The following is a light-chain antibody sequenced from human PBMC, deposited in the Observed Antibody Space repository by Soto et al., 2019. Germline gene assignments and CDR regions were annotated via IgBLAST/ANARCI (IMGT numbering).Light chain of an antibody. CDR2: GAS. V-gene: IGKV3-20*01. CDR1: QSISSSY. Sequence: EIVLTQSPGTLSLSPGERATLSCRASQSISSSYLAWYQQKPGQAPRLLIYGASSRATGIPDRFSGSGSGTDFTLTISRLEPEDFAVYYCQQYGHSRNTFGGGTKVDIK. CDR3: QQYGHSRNT. J-gene: IGKJ4*01.